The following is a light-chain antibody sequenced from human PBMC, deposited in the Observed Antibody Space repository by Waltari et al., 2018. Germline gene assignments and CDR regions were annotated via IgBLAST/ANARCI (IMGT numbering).Light chain of an antibody. V-gene: IGLV2-23*02. J-gene: IGLJ1*01. CDR2: EVI. CDR1: SSDVGNYEL. CDR3: CSYAGLGTYV. Sequence: QSALTQPASVSGTPGQSITISCTGTSSDVGNYELDPWYQQHPGKAPKLLVCEVIKRPSGVSSRFSGSKSGNTASLTISGLQAEDEADYYCCSYAGLGTYVFGSGTKVTVL.